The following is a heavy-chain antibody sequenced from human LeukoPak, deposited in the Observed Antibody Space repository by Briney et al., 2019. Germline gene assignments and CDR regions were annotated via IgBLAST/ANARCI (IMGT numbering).Heavy chain of an antibody. CDR1: GYTFTSYG. V-gene: IGHV1-18*01. J-gene: IGHJ6*03. CDR3: AMKSLGLGYYYYYMDV. D-gene: IGHD7-27*01. CDR2: ISAYNGNT. Sequence: ASVKVSCKASGYTFTSYGISWVRQAPGQGLEWMGWISAYNGNTNYAQKLQGRVTMTTDTSTGTAYMELSSLRSEDTAVYYCAMKSLGLGYYYYYMDVWGKGTTVTVSS.